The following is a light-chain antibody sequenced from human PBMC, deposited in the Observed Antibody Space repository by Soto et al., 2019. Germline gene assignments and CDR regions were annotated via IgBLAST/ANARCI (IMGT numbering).Light chain of an antibody. V-gene: IGKV3-20*01. J-gene: IGKJ1*01. CDR1: QSISGSY. Sequence: EIVLTQSPGTLSLSPGERATLSCRARQSISGSYLAWYQQKPGQAPRLLIYGASNRATGIPDRFSGSGSGTDFTLTISTLEPDDFAVYYCQQYGSSPRTFGQGTKVEIK. CDR3: QQYGSSPRT. CDR2: GAS.